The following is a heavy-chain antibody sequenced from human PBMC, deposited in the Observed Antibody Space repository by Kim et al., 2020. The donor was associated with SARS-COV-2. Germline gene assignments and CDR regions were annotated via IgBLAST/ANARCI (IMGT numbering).Heavy chain of an antibody. CDR2: VNNNNNP. CDR1: GFTFSRRA. Sequence: ETLSLTCAASGFTFSRRAMSWVRQVPGKGLEWIASVNNNNNPYYADSVKGRFTVSRDITKDTLYLQMNSLRADDTALYYCAKDHPSSGWPTFDSWGQGTLVAVSS. V-gene: IGHV3-23*05. CDR3: AKDHPSSGWPTFDS. D-gene: IGHD6-19*01. J-gene: IGHJ4*02.